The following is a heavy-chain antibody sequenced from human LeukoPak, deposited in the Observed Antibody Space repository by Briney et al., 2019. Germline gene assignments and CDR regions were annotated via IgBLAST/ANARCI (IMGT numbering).Heavy chain of an antibody. V-gene: IGHV4-38-2*01. CDR1: GYSISSGYY. CDR2: VQHSGST. Sequence: PSETLSLTCGVSGYSISSGYYWGWIRQPPGKGLEWIGSVQHSGSTYYNPSLKSRITISVDTSKNHFSLKLSSVTAADTAVYYCASLYGGNSWNFDYWGQGTLVTVSS. J-gene: IGHJ4*02. CDR3: ASLYGGNSWNFDY. D-gene: IGHD4-23*01.